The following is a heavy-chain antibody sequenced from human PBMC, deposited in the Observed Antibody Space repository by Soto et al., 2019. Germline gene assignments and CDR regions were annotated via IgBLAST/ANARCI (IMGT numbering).Heavy chain of an antibody. Sequence: QVQLMQSGAEVKKPGASVKVSCKASGYTFTTYDINWVRQAPGQGLEWMGSMNPNRTNTGYAEKFQGRVTMTRDTSISTAYMELSSLRYDDTAVYYCVRGGFLSHDHVIIAPATLGFDPWGQGTLVTVSS. J-gene: IGHJ5*02. CDR2: MNPNRTNT. D-gene: IGHD2-2*01. CDR1: GYTFTTYD. CDR3: VRGGFLSHDHVIIAPATLGFDP. V-gene: IGHV1-8*01.